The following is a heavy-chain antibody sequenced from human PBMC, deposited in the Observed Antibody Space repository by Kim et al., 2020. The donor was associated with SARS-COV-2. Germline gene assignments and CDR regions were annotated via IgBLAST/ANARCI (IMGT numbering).Heavy chain of an antibody. CDR3: ARTHSSGWYGRDYYFDY. J-gene: IGHJ4*02. V-gene: IGHV4-30-2*04. Sequence: LKSRVTISVDTSKNPFSLKLSSVTAADTAVYYCARTHSSGWYGRDYYFDYWGQGTLVTVSS. D-gene: IGHD6-19*01.